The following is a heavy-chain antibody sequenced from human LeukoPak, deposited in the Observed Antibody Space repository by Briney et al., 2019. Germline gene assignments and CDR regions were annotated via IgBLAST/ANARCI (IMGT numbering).Heavy chain of an antibody. CDR3: ARGSGWYPKYYFDY. CDR1: GYTFTSYG. CDR2: ISAYNGNT. V-gene: IGHV1-18*01. Sequence: ASVEVSCKASGYTFTSYGICWVRQAPGQGLEWMGWISAYNGNTNYAQKLQGRVTMTTDTSTGTAYMELRSLRSDDTAVYYCARGSGWYPKYYFDYWGQGTLVTVSS. J-gene: IGHJ4*02. D-gene: IGHD6-19*01.